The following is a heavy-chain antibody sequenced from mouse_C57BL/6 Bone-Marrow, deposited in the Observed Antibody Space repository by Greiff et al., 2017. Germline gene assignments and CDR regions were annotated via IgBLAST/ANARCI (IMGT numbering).Heavy chain of an antibody. D-gene: IGHD1-2*01. V-gene: IGHV1-80*01. CDR1: GYAFSSYW. Sequence: QVQLQQSGAELVKPGASVKISCKASGYAFSSYWMNWVKQRPGKGLEWIGQFYPGDGDTNYNGKFKGKATLTADKSSSTAYMQLSSLTSEDAAVYFCARPFHYYGYFDYWCQGTTLTVSS. CDR2: FYPGDGDT. CDR3: ARPFHYYGYFDY. J-gene: IGHJ2*01.